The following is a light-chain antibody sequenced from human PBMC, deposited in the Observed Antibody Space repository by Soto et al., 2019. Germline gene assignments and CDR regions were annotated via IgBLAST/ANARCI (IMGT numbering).Light chain of an antibody. CDR3: QQRDS. Sequence: EIVLTQSPATLSLSPGERATLSCRASQSISNLAWYQQKPGQAPRLFIYDASNKATGIPARFSGSGSGTDFTLTINGLESEDVAVYSCQQRDSFGLWTKVEIK. CDR1: QSISN. J-gene: IGKJ2*01. V-gene: IGKV3-11*01. CDR2: DAS.